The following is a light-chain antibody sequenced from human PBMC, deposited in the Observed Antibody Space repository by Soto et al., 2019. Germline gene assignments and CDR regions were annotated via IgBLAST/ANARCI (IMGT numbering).Light chain of an antibody. CDR2: DAS. J-gene: IGKJ4*01. V-gene: IGKV3-11*01. CDR3: QQRGGWPLT. CDR1: QGVGRF. Sequence: EIVLTQSPATLSLSPGERAALSCRASQGVGRFLAWYQQTPGQAPRLLIYDASNRATGIPARFSGSGSETDFTLAIDNLEPEDFAVYYCQQRGGWPLTFGGGTKVEIK.